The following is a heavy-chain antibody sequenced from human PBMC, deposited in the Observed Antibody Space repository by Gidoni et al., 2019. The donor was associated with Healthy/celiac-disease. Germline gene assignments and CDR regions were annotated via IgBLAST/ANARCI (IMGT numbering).Heavy chain of an antibody. Sequence: EVQLVVSGGGLVRPGGSLSFSWAASGFTFSSYSMNWARQAPGKGLGLVSSISSSSSDIYYADSVKGRFTISRDNAKNSLYLQMNSLRAEDTAVYYCARARFDYWGQGTLVTVSS. V-gene: IGHV3-21*01. J-gene: IGHJ4*02. CDR1: GFTFSSYS. CDR2: ISSSSSDI. CDR3: ARARFDY.